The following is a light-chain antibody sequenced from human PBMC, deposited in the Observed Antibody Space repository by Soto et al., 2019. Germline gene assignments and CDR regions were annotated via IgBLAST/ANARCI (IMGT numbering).Light chain of an antibody. V-gene: IGKV1D-12*01. Sequence: DIQMTQSPSSVSASVGDRVTITCRASQDIRSWLAWYQQKPGKGPKLLIYGASSLQSGVPSRFSGSGSGTDCSLTISSLQPEDFAIYYCQQANSFPLTFGGGTKVEIK. CDR3: QQANSFPLT. CDR1: QDIRSW. J-gene: IGKJ4*01. CDR2: GAS.